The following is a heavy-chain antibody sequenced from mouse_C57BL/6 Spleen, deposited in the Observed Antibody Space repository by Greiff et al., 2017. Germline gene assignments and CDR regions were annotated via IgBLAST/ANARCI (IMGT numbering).Heavy chain of an antibody. V-gene: IGHV5-9-1*02. J-gene: IGHJ1*03. CDR1: GFTFSSYA. Sequence: EVKLEESGAGLVKPGGSLKLSCAASGFTFSSYAMSWVRQTPEKRLEWVAYISSGGDYIYYADTVKGRFTISRDNARNTLYLQMSSLKSEDTAMYYCTREAITTVVAPGYFDVWGTGTTVTVSS. CDR3: TREAITTVVAPGYFDV. D-gene: IGHD1-1*01. CDR2: ISSGGDYI.